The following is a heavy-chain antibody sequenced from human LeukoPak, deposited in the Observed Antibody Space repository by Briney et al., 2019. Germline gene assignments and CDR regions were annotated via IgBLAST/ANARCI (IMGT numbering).Heavy chain of an antibody. V-gene: IGHV4-34*01. CDR1: GFTFSSYA. D-gene: IGHD2-15*01. Sequence: PGGSLRLSCAASGFTFSSYAMSWVRQPPGKGLEWIGEINHSGSTNYNPSLKSRVTISVDTSKNQFSLKLSSVTAADTAVYYCARGYCSGGSCHAIDYWGQGTLVTVSS. CDR2: INHSGST. CDR3: ARGYCSGGSCHAIDY. J-gene: IGHJ4*02.